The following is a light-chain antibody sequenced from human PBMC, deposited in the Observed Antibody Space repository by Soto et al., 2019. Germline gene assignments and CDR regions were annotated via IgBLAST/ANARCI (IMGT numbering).Light chain of an antibody. J-gene: IGKJ2*01. V-gene: IGKV3-20*01. CDR3: QQYGSSPHT. Sequence: EIVLTQSPGTLSLSPGERATLFCRASQSVSSSYLAWYQHKPGQAPRLLIYGASSRATGIPDRFSGSGSGTDFTLTISRLEPEDFAVYYCQQYGSSPHTFGQGTKLEIK. CDR1: QSVSSSY. CDR2: GAS.